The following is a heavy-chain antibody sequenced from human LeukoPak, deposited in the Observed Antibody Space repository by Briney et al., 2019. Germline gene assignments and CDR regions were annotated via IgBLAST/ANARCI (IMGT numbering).Heavy chain of an antibody. CDR3: ARGGYSYGYSDFDY. J-gene: IGHJ4*02. V-gene: IGHV3-48*01. CDR2: ISSSSSTI. D-gene: IGHD5-18*01. Sequence: GGSLRLSCAASGFTFSSYSMNWVRQAPGKGLEWVSYISSSSSTIYYADSVKGRFTISRDNAKNSLYLQMNSLRAEDTAVYYCARGGYSYGYSDFDYWGQGTLVTVSS. CDR1: GFTFSSYS.